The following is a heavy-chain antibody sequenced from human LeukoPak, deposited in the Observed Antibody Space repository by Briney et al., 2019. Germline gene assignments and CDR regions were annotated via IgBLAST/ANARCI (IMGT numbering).Heavy chain of an antibody. CDR2: ISYDGSNK. CDR3: ARDPPPYGSIDY. Sequence: PGGSLRLSCAASGFTFSSYAMHWVRQAPGKGLEWVAVISYDGSNKYYADSVTGRFTISRDNSKNTLYLQMNSLRAEDTAVYYCARDPPPYGSIDYWGQGTLVTVSS. D-gene: IGHD3-10*01. J-gene: IGHJ4*02. CDR1: GFTFSSYA. V-gene: IGHV3-30*04.